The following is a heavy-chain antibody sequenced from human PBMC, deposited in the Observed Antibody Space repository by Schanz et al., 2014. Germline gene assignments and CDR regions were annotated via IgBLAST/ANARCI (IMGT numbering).Heavy chain of an antibody. D-gene: IGHD6-13*01. J-gene: IGHJ4*02. Sequence: EGQLLESGGGLIQPGGSLRLSCAASGSTFSSYAMSWVRQAPGKGLEWLSSISISSSYIYYADSVKGRFTISRDNAKNSLYLQMNSLRADNAADYCGASAHGNSWYGKGLDYWGQGTQVTVSS. CDR1: GSTFSSYA. CDR2: ISISSSYI. CDR3: ASAHGNSWYGKGLDY. V-gene: IGHV3-21*01.